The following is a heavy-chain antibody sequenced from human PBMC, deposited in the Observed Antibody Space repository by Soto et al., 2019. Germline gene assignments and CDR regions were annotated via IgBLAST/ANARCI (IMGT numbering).Heavy chain of an antibody. CDR2: IYYDGTI. CDR3: ACIFSGGYGYGFYYYGMDV. V-gene: IGHV4-59*08. CDR1: GGSISGYY. Sequence: SETLSLTCTVSGGSISGYYWAWVRQPPERGLEWIGFIYYDGTISSNPSLNSRVTLSVDTSKNQFSLKLSSVTAADTAVYYCACIFSGGYGYGFYYYGMDVWGQGTTVTV. D-gene: IGHD5-18*01. J-gene: IGHJ6*02.